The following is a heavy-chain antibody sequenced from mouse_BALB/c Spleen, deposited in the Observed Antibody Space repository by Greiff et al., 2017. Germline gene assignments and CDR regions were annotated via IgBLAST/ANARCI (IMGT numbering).Heavy chain of an antibody. CDR3: ASSDDGYFSYWYFDV. V-gene: IGHV5-6-5*01. J-gene: IGHJ1*01. CDR2: ISSGGST. D-gene: IGHD2-3*01. CDR1: GFTFSSYA. Sequence: DVMLVESGGGLVKPGGSLKLSCAASGFTFSSYAMSWVRQTPEKRLEWVASISSGGSTYYPDSVKGRFTISRDNARNILYLQMSSLRSEDTAMYYCASSDDGYFSYWYFDVWGAGTTVTVSA.